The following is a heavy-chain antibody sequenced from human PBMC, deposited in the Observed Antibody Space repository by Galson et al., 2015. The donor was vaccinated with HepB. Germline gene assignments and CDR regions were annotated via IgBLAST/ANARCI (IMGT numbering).Heavy chain of an antibody. CDR3: ITEKGAIQEWKGAFDF. V-gene: IGHV3-53*01. CDR1: GFIVSSNY. D-gene: IGHD2-2*02. CDR2: IYSGGDS. Sequence: SLRLSCAVSGFIVSSNYMSWVRQAPGKGLEWVSVIYSGGDSYYADSVKGRFTISRDNSKNTVYLQMNSLRAEDTAMYYCITEKGAIQEWKGAFDFWGQGTLVTVSS. J-gene: IGHJ4*02.